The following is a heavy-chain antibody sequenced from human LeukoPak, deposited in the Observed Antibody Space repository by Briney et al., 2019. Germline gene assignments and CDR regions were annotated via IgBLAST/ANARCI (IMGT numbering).Heavy chain of an antibody. CDR2: ISSSSSYI. Sequence: GGSLRLSCAASGFTFSSYSMNWVRQAPGKGLEWVSSISSSSSYIYYADSVKGRFTISRDNAKNSLYLRMNSLRAEDTAVYYCARDRKRSPTYYDFWSGYYTGWYFDLWGRGTLVTVSS. J-gene: IGHJ2*01. D-gene: IGHD3-3*01. CDR1: GFTFSSYS. CDR3: ARDRKRSPTYYDFWSGYYTGWYFDL. V-gene: IGHV3-21*01.